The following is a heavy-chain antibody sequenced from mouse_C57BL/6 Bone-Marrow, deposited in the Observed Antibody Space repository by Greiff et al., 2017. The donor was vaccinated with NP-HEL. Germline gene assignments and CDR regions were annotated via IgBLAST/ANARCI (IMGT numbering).Heavy chain of an antibody. Sequence: QVQLKESGAELAKPGASVKLSCKASGYTFTSYWMHWVKQRPGQGLEWIGYINPSSGYTKYNQKFKDKATLTAAKSSSTAYMQLSSLTYEDSAVYDCARYRGATGTRDMDYWGQGTSVTVSS. J-gene: IGHJ4*01. CDR1: GYTFTSYW. V-gene: IGHV1-7*01. CDR2: INPSSGYT. CDR3: ARYRGATGTRDMDY. D-gene: IGHD4-1*02.